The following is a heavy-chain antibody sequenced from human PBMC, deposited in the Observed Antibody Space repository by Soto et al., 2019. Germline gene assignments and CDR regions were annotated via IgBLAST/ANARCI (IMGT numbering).Heavy chain of an antibody. CDR2: IYPGDSDT. D-gene: IGHD3-3*01. CDR1: GYSFTSYW. V-gene: IGHV5-51*01. CDR3: ARLAGIGRFLEWLLPSFDY. Sequence: PGESLKISCKGSGYSFTSYWIGWVRQMPGKGLEWMGIIYPGDSDTRYSPSFQGQVTISADKSISTAYLQWSSLKASDTAMYYCARLAGIGRFLEWLLPSFDYWGQGTLVTVSS. J-gene: IGHJ4*02.